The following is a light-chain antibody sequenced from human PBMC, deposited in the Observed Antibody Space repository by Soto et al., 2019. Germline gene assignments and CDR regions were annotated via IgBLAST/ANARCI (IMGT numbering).Light chain of an antibody. Sequence: DIQLTQSPSSLSASVGDRVTITCRVSQGISSYLNWYQQKPGKAPKLLIYQASSLENGVPSRFSGSGSGTEFSLTISRLQPDDFATYYCQQYSSHSTFGQGTKVDIK. J-gene: IGKJ1*01. V-gene: IGKV1-5*03. CDR3: QQYSSHST. CDR1: QGISSY. CDR2: QAS.